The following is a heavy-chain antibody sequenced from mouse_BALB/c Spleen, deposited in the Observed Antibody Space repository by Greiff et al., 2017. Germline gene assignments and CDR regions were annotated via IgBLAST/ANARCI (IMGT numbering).Heavy chain of an antibody. CDR2: VNPNNGGT. J-gene: IGHJ3*01. CDR1: GYSFTGYY. Sequence: VQLKQSGPDLVKPGASVKISCKASGYSFTGYYMHWVKQSHGKSLEWIGRVNPNNGGTSYNQKFKGKAILTVDKSSSTAYMELRSLTSEDSAVYYCARGAYYRYDDGAWFADWGQGTLVTVSA. V-gene: IGHV1-26*01. D-gene: IGHD2-14*01. CDR3: ARGAYYRYDDGAWFAD.